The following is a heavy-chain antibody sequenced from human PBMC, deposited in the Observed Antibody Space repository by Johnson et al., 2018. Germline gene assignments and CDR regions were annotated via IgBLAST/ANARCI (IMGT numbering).Heavy chain of an antibody. V-gene: IGHV3-30*18. CDR2: ISYDGSNK. CDR3: AKDFSYCTSTSCYYSD. J-gene: IGHJ4*02. Sequence: QVQLVQSGGGLVKPGGSLRLSCAASGFTFSSYGMHWVRQAPGKGLEWVAVISYDGSNKYYADSMKGRFIISRDNSKNTLYLQMNSLRAEDTAVYYCAKDFSYCTSTSCYYSDWGQGTLVTVSS. CDR1: GFTFSSYG. D-gene: IGHD2-2*01.